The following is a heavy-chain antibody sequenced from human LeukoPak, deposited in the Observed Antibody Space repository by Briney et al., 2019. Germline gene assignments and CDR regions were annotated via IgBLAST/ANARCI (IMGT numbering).Heavy chain of an antibody. CDR1: GFTFSSYE. J-gene: IGHJ3*02. D-gene: IGHD3-22*01. Sequence: GGSLRLSCAASGFTFSSYEMNWVRQAPGKGLEWVSYISSSGSTIYYADSVKGRFTISRDNAKNSLYLQMNSLRAEDTAVYYCARDYYDSSGYYNGYLHPRTPDAFDIWGQGTMVTVSS. CDR3: ARDYYDSSGYYNGYLHPRTPDAFDI. V-gene: IGHV3-48*03. CDR2: ISSSGSTI.